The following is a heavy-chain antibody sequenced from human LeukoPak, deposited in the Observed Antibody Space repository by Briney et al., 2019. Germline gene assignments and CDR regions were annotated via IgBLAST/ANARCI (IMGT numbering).Heavy chain of an antibody. CDR1: GGSISSYY. D-gene: IGHD4-17*01. CDR3: AREGTTVTHDDAFDI. Sequence: SETLSLTCTVSGGSISSYYWSWIRQPPGKGLEWIGYIYYSGSTNYNPSLKSRVTISVDTSKNQFSLMLSSVTAADTAVYYCAREGTTVTHDDAFDIWGQGTMVTVSS. CDR2: IYYSGST. J-gene: IGHJ3*02. V-gene: IGHV4-59*01.